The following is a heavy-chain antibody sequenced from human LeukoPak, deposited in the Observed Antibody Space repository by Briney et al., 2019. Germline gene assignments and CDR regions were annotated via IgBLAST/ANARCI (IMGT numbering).Heavy chain of an antibody. J-gene: IGHJ4*02. CDR2: IDPGDSFT. Sequence: GESLRISFKGSGYSFSSYWISWVHQMPGKGLEWMGRIDPGDSFTKYRPSLEGRVTISADKSLSTVYLQWSSLKASDTAIYYCARDGGGVSSWVSHWGQGTLVTVSS. D-gene: IGHD2-8*02. V-gene: IGHV5-10-1*01. CDR1: GYSFSSYW. CDR3: ARDGGGVSSWVSH.